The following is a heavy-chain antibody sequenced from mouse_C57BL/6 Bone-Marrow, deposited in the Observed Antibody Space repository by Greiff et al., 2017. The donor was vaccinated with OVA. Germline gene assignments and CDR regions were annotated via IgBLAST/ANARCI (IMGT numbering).Heavy chain of an antibody. CDR1: GFTFSSYA. V-gene: IGHV5-4*03. Sequence: EVMLVESGGGLVKPGGSLKLSCAASGFTFSSYAMSWVRQTPEKRLEWVATISDGGSYTYYPDNVKGRFTISRDNAKNNLYLQMSHLKSEDTAMYYCARVEYDWFAYWGQGTLVTVSA. D-gene: IGHD2-14*01. J-gene: IGHJ3*01. CDR2: ISDGGSYT. CDR3: ARVEYDWFAY.